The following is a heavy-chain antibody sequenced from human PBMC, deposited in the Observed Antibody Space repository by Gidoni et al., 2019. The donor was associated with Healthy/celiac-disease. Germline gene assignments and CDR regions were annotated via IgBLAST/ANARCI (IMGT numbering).Heavy chain of an antibody. Sequence: EVQLVESGGGLVQPGGSLRLSCAASGFTFSSYAMHWVRQAPGKGLEYVSAISRNGGSTYYANSVKGRFTISRDNSKNTLYLQMGSLRAEDMAVYYCARVYGPGESMDVWGQGTTVTVSS. CDR2: ISRNGGST. V-gene: IGHV3-64*01. J-gene: IGHJ6*02. D-gene: IGHD3-10*01. CDR3: ARVYGPGESMDV. CDR1: GFTFSSYA.